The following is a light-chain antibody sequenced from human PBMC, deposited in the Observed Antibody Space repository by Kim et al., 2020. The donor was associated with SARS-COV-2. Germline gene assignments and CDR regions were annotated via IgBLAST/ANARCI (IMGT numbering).Light chain of an antibody. V-gene: IGKV3-15*01. J-gene: IGKJ4*01. CDR2: GAS. Sequence: EIVMTQSPATLSVSPGERATLSCRASQGVSSNLAWYQQKPGQAPRLIIYGASTRATGIPARFSGSGSGTEFTLTISSLQSEDFAVYYCQQYNNWLTFGGGTKVDIK. CDR3: QQYNNWLT. CDR1: QGVSSN.